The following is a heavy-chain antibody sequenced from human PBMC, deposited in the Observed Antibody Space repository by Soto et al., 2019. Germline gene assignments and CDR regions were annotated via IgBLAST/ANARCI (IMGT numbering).Heavy chain of an antibody. CDR1: AGSISSDDHY. J-gene: IGHJ4*02. CDR3: ARGRANSPDYFDS. Sequence: SETLSLTCTVSAGSISSDDHYWTWIRQPPGKGLEWIGYIYYTGRTNYNPSLESRLTISIDRPKNQFSLTLSSVNAADTALYYCARGRANSPDYFDSWGQGTLVTVSS. V-gene: IGHV4-30-4*01. CDR2: IYYTGRT.